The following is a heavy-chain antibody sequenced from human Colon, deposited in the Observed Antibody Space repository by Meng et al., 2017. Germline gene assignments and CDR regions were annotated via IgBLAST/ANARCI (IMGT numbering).Heavy chain of an antibody. CDR1: GDNFSGYY. V-gene: IGHV1-2*06. J-gene: IGHJ4*02. CDR3: AGHKTGFDIDSSPY. CDR2: INPHSGGT. D-gene: IGHD3-9*01. Sequence: ASVKVSCKASGDNFSGYYLNWVRQVPGHGLEWMGRINPHSGGTNYVQRFQDRVTMTMDIDTSTTTFYLDLSGLTSDDTAVYYCAGHKTGFDIDSSPYWGLGTLVTVS.